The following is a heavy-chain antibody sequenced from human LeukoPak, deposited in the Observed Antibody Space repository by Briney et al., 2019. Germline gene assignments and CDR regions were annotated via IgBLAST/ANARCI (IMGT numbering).Heavy chain of an antibody. V-gene: IGHV3-74*01. D-gene: IGHD4/OR15-4a*01. CDR3: SLPPPPGFRYGENLFDY. J-gene: IGHJ4*02. CDR2: INSAGSST. Sequence: GGSLRLSCAASGFTFSNYWMHWVRQAPGKGLVWVSRINSAGSSTSYAASVKGRFTISRDNAKNTLYLQMNSLRAEATAVYYLSLPPPPGFRYGENLFDYWGQGTLVTVSS. CDR1: GFTFSNYW.